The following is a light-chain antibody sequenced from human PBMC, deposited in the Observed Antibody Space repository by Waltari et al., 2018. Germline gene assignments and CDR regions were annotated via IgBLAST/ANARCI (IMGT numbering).Light chain of an antibody. CDR1: SSDVGGYNY. Sequence: QSALTQPAAVSGSPGQSLTIHCTRTSSDVGGYNYVSWYQQYPGKAPKLMIYDVSYRPSGVSNRFSGSKSGNTASLTISGLQAEDEADYYCSSYRSSSPYVFGTGTKVTVL. J-gene: IGLJ1*01. CDR2: DVS. V-gene: IGLV2-14*03. CDR3: SSYRSSSPYV.